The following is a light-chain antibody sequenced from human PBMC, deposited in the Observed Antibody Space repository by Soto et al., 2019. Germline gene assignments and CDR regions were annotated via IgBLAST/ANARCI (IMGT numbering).Light chain of an antibody. CDR3: QQYASSPIT. CDR2: DPS. CDR1: QSVSSSY. J-gene: IGKJ5*01. Sequence: EIVLTQSPGTLSLSPGERATLSCRASQSVSSSYLAWYQQKPGQAPRLLIYDPSSRATGIPDRFSGSGSGTDFTLTISRLEPEDFAVYYCQQYASSPITFGQGTRLEIK. V-gene: IGKV3-20*01.